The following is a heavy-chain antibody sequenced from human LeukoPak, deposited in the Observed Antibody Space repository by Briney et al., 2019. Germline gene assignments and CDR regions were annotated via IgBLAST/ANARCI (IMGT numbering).Heavy chain of an antibody. CDR1: GFTFGSSA. CDR3: AADPSAPGSFYYDSRGPAFGFDI. Sequence: ASVKVSCKASGFTFGSSAMQWVRQARGQRLEWIGWIVLGSGNTNYAPKFQDRVTITRDVSSITAYMELNSLSSEDTAVYYCAADPSAPGSFYYDSRGPAFGFDIWGQGTMVTVSS. J-gene: IGHJ3*02. D-gene: IGHD3-22*01. CDR2: IVLGSGNT. V-gene: IGHV1-58*02.